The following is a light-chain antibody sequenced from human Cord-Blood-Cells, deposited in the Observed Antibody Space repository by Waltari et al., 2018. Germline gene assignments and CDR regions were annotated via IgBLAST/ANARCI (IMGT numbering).Light chain of an antibody. CDR2: EGS. CDR3: CSYAGSSTYV. J-gene: IGLJ1*01. Sequence: QSALTQPASVSWSPGQSIPISCTGTSSDVGSYNLVSWYQQHPGKAPKLMIYEGSKRPSGVSNRFSGSKSGNTASLTISGLQAEDEADYYCCSYAGSSTYVFGTGTKVTVL. CDR1: SSDVGSYNL. V-gene: IGLV2-23*01.